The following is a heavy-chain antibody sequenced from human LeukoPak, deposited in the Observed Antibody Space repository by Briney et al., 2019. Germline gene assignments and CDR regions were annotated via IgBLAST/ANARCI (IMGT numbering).Heavy chain of an antibody. CDR1: GGSISSYY. J-gene: IGHJ4*02. V-gene: IGHV4-59*08. Sequence: PSETLSLTCTVSGGSISSYYWSWIRQPPGKGLEWIGYISHSGCTNYSPSLKSRVTISLDTSKNQFSLKLSSVTAADTAVYYCAGHHPRNTVDFWGQGTLVTVSS. CDR3: AGHHPRNTVDF. D-gene: IGHD2/OR15-2a*01. CDR2: ISHSGCT.